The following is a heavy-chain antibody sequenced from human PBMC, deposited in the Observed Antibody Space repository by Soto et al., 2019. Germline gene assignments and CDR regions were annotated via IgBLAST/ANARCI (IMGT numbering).Heavy chain of an antibody. CDR3: ARETYGDYVGYFDY. CDR2: IYYSGST. D-gene: IGHD4-17*01. V-gene: IGHV4-59*01. CDR1: GGSISSYY. J-gene: IGHJ4*02. Sequence: SATLSLTCTVSGGSISSYYWSWIRQPPGKGLEWIGYIYYSGSTNYNPSLKSRVTISVDTSKNQFSLKLSSVTAADTAVYYCARETYGDYVGYFDYWGQGTLVTVSS.